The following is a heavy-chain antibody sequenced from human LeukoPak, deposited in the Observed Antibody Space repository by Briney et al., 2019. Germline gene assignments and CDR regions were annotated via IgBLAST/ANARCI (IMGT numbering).Heavy chain of an antibody. CDR3: ARLGAGPTYYDFWSGYSSFYFDY. V-gene: IGHV4-39*01. J-gene: IGHJ4*02. CDR1: GGSSSSSNYY. D-gene: IGHD3-3*01. Sequence: SETLSLTCTVSGGSSSSSNYYWGWIRQPPGKGLEWIGGIHNTGNTYYNPSFKSRVTLSVDTSKKQFSLRLSSVTAAGTAVYYCARLGAGPTYYDFWSGYSSFYFDYWGQGTLVTVSS. CDR2: IHNTGNT.